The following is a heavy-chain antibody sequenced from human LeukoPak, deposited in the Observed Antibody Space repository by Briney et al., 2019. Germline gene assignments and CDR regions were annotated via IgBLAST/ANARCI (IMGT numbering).Heavy chain of an antibody. J-gene: IGHJ3*02. V-gene: IGHV4-30-2*01. Sequence: PSETLSLTCTVSGGSISSAGYYWSWIRQPPGKGLEWIGYIYHSGSTYYNPSLKSRVTISVDRSKNQFSLKLSSVTAADTAVYYCATGGDDDAFDIWGQGTMVTVSS. CDR2: IYHSGST. CDR1: GGSISSAGYY. D-gene: IGHD2-21*01. CDR3: ATGGDDDAFDI.